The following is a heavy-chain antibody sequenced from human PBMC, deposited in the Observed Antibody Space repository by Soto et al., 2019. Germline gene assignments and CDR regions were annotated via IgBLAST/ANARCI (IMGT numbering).Heavy chain of an antibody. J-gene: IGHJ6*02. CDR2: SWYDGKT. D-gene: IGHD2-8*01. Sequence: QEQLVESGGGMVHPGTSLRLSCVTSGITLAAHGMHWVRQAPGKGLEWVALSWYDGKTFYGDSVKGRFTISRDTSTVFLDMRSLRPYDTAVYFCARVRNNNDKRLDVWGQGTTVIVS. V-gene: IGHV3-33*01. CDR1: GITLAAHG. CDR3: ARVRNNNDKRLDV.